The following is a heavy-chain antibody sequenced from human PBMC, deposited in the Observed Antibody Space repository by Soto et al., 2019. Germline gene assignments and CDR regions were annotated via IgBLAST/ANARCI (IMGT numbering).Heavy chain of an antibody. CDR1: GYTFTSYA. CDR2: INAGNGNT. V-gene: IGHV1-3*01. Sequence: ASVKVSCKASGYTFTSYAMHWVRQAPGQRLEWMGWINAGNGNTKYSQKFQGRVTITRDTSASTAYMELSSLRSEDTAVYYCASRGGSGWYRTYYYYGMDVWGQGTTVTVSS. CDR3: ASRGGSGWYRTYYYYGMDV. D-gene: IGHD6-19*01. J-gene: IGHJ6*02.